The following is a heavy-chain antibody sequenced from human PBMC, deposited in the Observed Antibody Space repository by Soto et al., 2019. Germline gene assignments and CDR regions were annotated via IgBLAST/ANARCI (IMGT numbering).Heavy chain of an antibody. V-gene: IGHV1-18*01. CDR1: GYTFSRYG. J-gene: IGHJ6*02. CDR2: ISGYNGDT. D-gene: IGHD2-8*01. Sequence: QGQLVQSGPEAKKPGASVKVSCKASGYTFSRYGISWVRQAPGQGLEWMGWISGYNGDTKYAQKVQRRVTMTIDTSTYTAYMELRRLTSDDTAIYYCAKNGQPPYYYYGMDVWGQGTTVTVSS. CDR3: AKNGQPPYYYYGMDV.